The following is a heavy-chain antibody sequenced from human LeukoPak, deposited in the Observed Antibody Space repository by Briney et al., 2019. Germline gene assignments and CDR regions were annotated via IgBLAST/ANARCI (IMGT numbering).Heavy chain of an antibody. D-gene: IGHD2-8*02. V-gene: IGHV4-61*02. CDR2: IYTSGST. CDR3: ARTAGGGRNWFDP. Sequence: SQTLSLTCTVSGGSISSGSYYWSWIRQPAGKGLEWIGRIYTSGSTNYNPSLKSRVTISVDTSKNQFSLKLSSVTAADTAVYYCARTAGGGRNWFDPWGQGTLVTVSS. CDR1: GGSISSGSYY. J-gene: IGHJ5*02.